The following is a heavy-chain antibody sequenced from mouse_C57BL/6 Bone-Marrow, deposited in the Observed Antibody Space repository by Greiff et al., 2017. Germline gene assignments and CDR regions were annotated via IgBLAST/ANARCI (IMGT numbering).Heavy chain of an antibody. D-gene: IGHD1-1*01. Sequence: QVQLQQSGPELVKPGASVKISCKASGYTFTDYYINWVKQRPGQGLEWIGWIFPGSGSTYYNEKFKGKATLTVDKSSSTAYMLRSSLTSEDSAVYFCARYYGLFDDGGQGATLTVSS. CDR2: IFPGSGST. CDR1: GYTFTDYY. V-gene: IGHV1-75*01. CDR3: ARYYGLFDD. J-gene: IGHJ2*01.